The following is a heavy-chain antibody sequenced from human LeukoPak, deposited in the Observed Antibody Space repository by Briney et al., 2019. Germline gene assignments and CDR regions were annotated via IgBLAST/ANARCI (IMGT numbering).Heavy chain of an antibody. Sequence: GGSLRLSCAASGFTFSDYWIDWVRQAPGQGLEWVANINTEGSTTNYVESVRGRYTISRDNTRNSLSLQMNNLRDEDTAVYYCARNRGGQQFDCWGQGTLLTVSS. CDR3: ARNRGGQQFDC. D-gene: IGHD3-10*01. J-gene: IGHJ4*02. V-gene: IGHV3-7*01. CDR2: INTEGSTT. CDR1: GFTFSDYW.